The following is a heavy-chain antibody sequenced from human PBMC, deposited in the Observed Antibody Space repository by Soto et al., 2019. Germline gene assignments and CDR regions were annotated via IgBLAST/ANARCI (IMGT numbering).Heavy chain of an antibody. V-gene: IGHV3-15*01. J-gene: IGHJ5*02. CDR2: IKSKTDGGTT. CDR3: TTDPPFGGEEWFQNGSGRNNWFDP. D-gene: IGHD3-3*01. CDR1: GFTFSNAW. Sequence: GGSLRLSCAASGFTFSNAWMSWVRQAPGKGLEWVGRIKSKTDGGTTDYAEPGKGRFTISRDDSKTRLYLQMNSLKTEETAVYYCTTDPPFGGEEWFQNGSGRNNWFDPWGQGTLVTVSS.